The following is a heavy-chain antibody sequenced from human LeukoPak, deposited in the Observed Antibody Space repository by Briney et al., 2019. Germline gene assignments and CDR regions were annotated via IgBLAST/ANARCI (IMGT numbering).Heavy chain of an antibody. J-gene: IGHJ5*01. CDR2: INANSGTT. CDR1: GFAFSVYA. D-gene: IGHD6-19*01. CDR3: AKPISGGLAVTADWFHP. Sequence: GGSLRLSCTASGFAFSVYAMSWLRQPPGKGLEWVSTINANSGTTSYAASVRGRFTISRDDSKNTLYLQLNTLRADDTATYYCAKPISGGLAVTADWFHPWGQGTLVVVSS. V-gene: IGHV3-23*01.